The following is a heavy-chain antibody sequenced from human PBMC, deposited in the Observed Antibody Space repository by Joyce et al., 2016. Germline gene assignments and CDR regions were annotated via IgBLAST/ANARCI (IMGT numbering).Heavy chain of an antibody. CDR2: IMPLFDVA. D-gene: IGHD1-14*01. V-gene: IGHV1-69*01. J-gene: IGHJ4*02. CDR1: GGTFRDYA. CDR3: EITRGTYFPV. Sequence: QVQLVQSGAEVKKPGSSVKVSCKASGGTFRDYAISWVRQAPGQGLEWRGGIMPLFDVALYAQNFQGLVTITADESKSTVYLELRTLRSEDTAVYYCEITRGTYFPVWGQGTRVTV.